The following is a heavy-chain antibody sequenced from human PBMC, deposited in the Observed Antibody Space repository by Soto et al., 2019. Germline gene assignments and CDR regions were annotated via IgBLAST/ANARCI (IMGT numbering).Heavy chain of an antibody. CDR1: GDSVSSNSAA. CDR2: TYYRSKWYN. J-gene: IGHJ3*02. D-gene: IGHD3-9*01. V-gene: IGHV6-1*01. CDR3: ARRAYDILTGPRGSDAFDI. Sequence: SPTLSLTCAISGDSVSSNSAAWNWIRQSPSRGLEWLGRTYYRSKWYNDYAVSVKSRITINPDTSKNQFSLQLNSVTPEDTAVYYCARRAYDILTGPRGSDAFDIWGQGTMVTVSS.